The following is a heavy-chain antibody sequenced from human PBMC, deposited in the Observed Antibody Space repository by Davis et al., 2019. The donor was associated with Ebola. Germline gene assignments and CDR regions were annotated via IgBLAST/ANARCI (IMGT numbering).Heavy chain of an antibody. Sequence: SGPTLVTPTQTFTLSCTFSGFSLSTSGMCVSWIRQPPGKALVWLARIDWDDDKYYSISLKTRLTISKYTSKNQVVLTMTNMDPVDTATYYCSRIRCGYSYGYAFDIWGQGTMVTVSS. D-gene: IGHD5-18*01. CDR3: SRIRCGYSYGYAFDI. J-gene: IGHJ3*02. V-gene: IGHV2-70*11. CDR2: IDWDDDK. CDR1: GFSLSTSGMC.